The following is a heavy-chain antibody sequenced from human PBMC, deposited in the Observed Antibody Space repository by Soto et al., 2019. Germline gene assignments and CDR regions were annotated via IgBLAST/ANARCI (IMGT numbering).Heavy chain of an antibody. CDR3: ATQEVGGSYVYTFDP. V-gene: IGHV4-59*05. CDR2: IYYSGST. CDR1: GGSISSYY. Sequence: NPSETLSLTCTVSGGSISSYYWGWIRQPPGKGLEWIGSIYYSGSTYYNPSLKSRVTISVDTSKNQFSLKLSSVTAADTAVYYCATQEVGGSYVYTFDPWGQGTLVTVSS. J-gene: IGHJ5*02. D-gene: IGHD1-26*01.